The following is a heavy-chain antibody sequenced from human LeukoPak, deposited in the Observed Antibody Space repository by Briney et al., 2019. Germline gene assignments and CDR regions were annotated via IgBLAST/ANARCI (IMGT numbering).Heavy chain of an antibody. CDR3: ARLRGGGSYGLVDY. CDR2: IYYSGST. CDR1: GGSISSYY. J-gene: IGHJ4*02. V-gene: IGHV4-59*01. D-gene: IGHD5-18*01. Sequence: SETLSLTCTVSGGSISSYYGSWIRQPPGKGLEGSGYIYYSGSTNYNFSLKSRVTISLDTSKNQYSLKLSSVTAADTAVYYCARLRGGGSYGLVDYWGQGTLVTVSS.